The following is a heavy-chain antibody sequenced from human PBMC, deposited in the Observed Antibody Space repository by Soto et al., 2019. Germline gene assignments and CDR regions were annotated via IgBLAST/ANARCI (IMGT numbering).Heavy chain of an antibody. J-gene: IGHJ4*02. V-gene: IGHV3-21*01. D-gene: IGHD2-15*01. Sequence: GGSLRLSCAASGFTFSSYSMNWVRQAPGKGLEWFSSVTGSRSYIHYADSVKGRFTISRDNAKNSLYLQMNSLRAEDTAVYYCARDLCSGGSCYLFDYWGQGTLVTVSS. CDR2: VTGSRSYI. CDR3: ARDLCSGGSCYLFDY. CDR1: GFTFSSYS.